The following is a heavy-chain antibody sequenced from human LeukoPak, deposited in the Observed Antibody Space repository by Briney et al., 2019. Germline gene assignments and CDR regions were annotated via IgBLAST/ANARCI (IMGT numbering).Heavy chain of an antibody. Sequence: PSETLSLTCTVSGGSISSYYWSWIRQPPGKGLEWIGHIYYSGSTNYNPSLKSRVTISVDTSKNQFSLKLSSVTAADTAVYYCARVGSRDGYNLLFDYWGQGTLVTVSS. CDR1: GGSISSYY. D-gene: IGHD5-24*01. V-gene: IGHV4-59*01. CDR2: IYYSGST. CDR3: ARVGSRDGYNLLFDY. J-gene: IGHJ4*02.